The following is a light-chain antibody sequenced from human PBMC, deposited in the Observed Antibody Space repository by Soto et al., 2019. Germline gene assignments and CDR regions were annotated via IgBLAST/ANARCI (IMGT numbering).Light chain of an antibody. CDR2: SGD. Sequence: QTVVTQEASLSVSPGGTVTLTCGLTSGSVSSRYYPSWYRQDHGQTPRTLIYSGDIRSSGVPDRFSGSILGSKAALTITGAHADDESVYYCVLYMKGYIRVFGGGTKVTVL. J-gene: IGLJ2*01. CDR3: VLYMKGYIRV. V-gene: IGLV8-61*01. CDR1: SGSVSSRYY.